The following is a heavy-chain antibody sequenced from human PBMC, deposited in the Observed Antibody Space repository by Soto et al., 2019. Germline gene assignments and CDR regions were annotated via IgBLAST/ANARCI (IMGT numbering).Heavy chain of an antibody. Sequence: QVQLVQSGAEVRKPGSSVKVSCKASGGTFSRHAISWVRQAPGQGLEWMGGIIPIFGTANHAQKFQGRVTITRDTSASTAYMELSSLRSEDTAVYYCARDKESGGMDVWGQGTTVTVSS. V-gene: IGHV1-69*06. CDR3: ARDKESGGMDV. CDR2: IIPIFGTA. D-gene: IGHD3-10*01. J-gene: IGHJ6*02. CDR1: GGTFSRHA.